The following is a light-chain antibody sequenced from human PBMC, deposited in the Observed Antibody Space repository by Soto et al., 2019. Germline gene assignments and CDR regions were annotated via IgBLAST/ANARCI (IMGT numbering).Light chain of an antibody. CDR2: GAS. V-gene: IGKV3-15*01. CDR1: QSVSTN. Sequence: EIVLTQSPGTLSLSPGERVTLSCRASQSVSTNVAWYQQKPGQAPRLLIYGASTTATGIPARFSGSGSGTEFTLTIDSLQSEDFAVYYCLQYNDWPRWMFGQGTKVDIK. CDR3: LQYNDWPRWM. J-gene: IGKJ1*01.